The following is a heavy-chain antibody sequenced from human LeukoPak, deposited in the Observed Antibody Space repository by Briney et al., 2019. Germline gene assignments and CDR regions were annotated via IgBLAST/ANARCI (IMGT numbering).Heavy chain of an antibody. CDR2: INPNSGGT. Sequence: ASVKVSCKASGDTFTSHYMHWVRQAPGQGLEWMGWINPNSGGTNYAQKFQGRVTMTRDTSISTAYMELSRLRSDDTAVYYCARGPSQWLVQYDYWGQGTLVTVSS. J-gene: IGHJ4*02. CDR3: ARGPSQWLVQYDY. V-gene: IGHV1-2*02. D-gene: IGHD6-19*01. CDR1: GDTFTSHY.